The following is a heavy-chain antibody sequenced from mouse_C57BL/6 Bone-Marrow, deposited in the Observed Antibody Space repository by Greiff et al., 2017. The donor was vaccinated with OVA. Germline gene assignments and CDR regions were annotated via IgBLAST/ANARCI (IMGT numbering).Heavy chain of an antibody. D-gene: IGHD2-2*01. Sequence: QVQLQQPGAELVKPGASVKMSCKASGYTFTSYWITWVKQRPGQGLEWIGDIYPGSGSTNYNEKFKSKATLTVDTSSSTAYMQLSSLTSEDSAVYYCALWLRRRGYYYAMDYWGQGTSVTVSS. V-gene: IGHV1-55*01. J-gene: IGHJ4*01. CDR2: IYPGSGST. CDR3: ALWLRRRGYYYAMDY. CDR1: GYTFTSYW.